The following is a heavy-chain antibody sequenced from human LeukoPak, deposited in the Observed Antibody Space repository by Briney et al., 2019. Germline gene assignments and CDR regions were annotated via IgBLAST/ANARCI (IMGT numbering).Heavy chain of an antibody. J-gene: IGHJ6*02. CDR2: IIPIFGTA. Sequence: SVKVSCKASGYTFSSYGISWVRQAPGQGLEWMGGIIPIFGTANYAQKFQGRVTITADESTSTAYMELSSLRSEDTAVYYCASGVQDIVATVNYYYGMDVWGQGTTVTVSS. CDR1: GYTFSSYG. V-gene: IGHV1-69*13. CDR3: ASGVQDIVATVNYYYGMDV. D-gene: IGHD5-12*01.